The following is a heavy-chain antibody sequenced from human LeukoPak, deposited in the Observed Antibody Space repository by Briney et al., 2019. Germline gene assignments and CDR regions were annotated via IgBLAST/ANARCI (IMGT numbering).Heavy chain of an antibody. CDR2: INPSGGST. Sequence: ASVKVSCKASGYTFTSYYMHWVRQAPGQGLEWMGIINPSGGSTSYAQKFQGRVTMTRDTSTSTVYMELSSLRSEDTAVYYCARDGKISGGYGYGMDVWGQGTTVTVSS. J-gene: IGHJ6*02. CDR1: GYTFTSYY. V-gene: IGHV1-46*01. CDR3: ARDGKISGGYGYGMDV. D-gene: IGHD2-15*01.